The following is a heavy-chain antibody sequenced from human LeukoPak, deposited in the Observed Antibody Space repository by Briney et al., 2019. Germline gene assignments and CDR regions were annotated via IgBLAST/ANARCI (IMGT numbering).Heavy chain of an antibody. CDR2: ISSSSSTI. D-gene: IGHD3-10*01. Sequence: GGSLRLSCAASGFTFSSYSMNWVRQAPGKGLEWVSYISSSSSTIYYADSVKGRFTISRDNAKNSLYLQMNSLRAEDTAVYYCARDTYYYGSGSYYYWGQGTLVTVSS. CDR1: GFTFSSYS. J-gene: IGHJ4*02. V-gene: IGHV3-48*01. CDR3: ARDTYYYGSGSYYY.